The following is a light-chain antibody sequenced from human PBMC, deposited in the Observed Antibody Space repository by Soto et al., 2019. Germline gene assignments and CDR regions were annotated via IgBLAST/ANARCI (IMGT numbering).Light chain of an antibody. J-gene: IGKJ4*01. V-gene: IGKV1-5*03. CDR2: KAS. Sequence: DIQMTQSPSTLSGSVGDRVTITCRASQTISSWLAWYQQKPGKAPKLLIYKASTLKSGVPSRFSGSGSGTDFTLTISSLQPADFATYYCQQTNITPLTFGGGTKVDIK. CDR1: QTISSW. CDR3: QQTNITPLT.